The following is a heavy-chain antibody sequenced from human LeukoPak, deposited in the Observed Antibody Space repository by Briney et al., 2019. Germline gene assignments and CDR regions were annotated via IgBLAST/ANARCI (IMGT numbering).Heavy chain of an antibody. CDR3: ASQRYYYDSSGYYMLGKDAFDI. J-gene: IGHJ3*02. D-gene: IGHD3-22*01. Sequence: ASVKVSCKASGYTFTSYAMHWVRQAPGQRLEWMGWINTGNGNTKYSQKFQGRVTITRDTSASTAYMELSSLRSEDTAVYYCASQRYYYDSSGYYMLGKDAFDIWGQGTMVTVSS. CDR1: GYTFTSYA. CDR2: INTGNGNT. V-gene: IGHV1-3*04.